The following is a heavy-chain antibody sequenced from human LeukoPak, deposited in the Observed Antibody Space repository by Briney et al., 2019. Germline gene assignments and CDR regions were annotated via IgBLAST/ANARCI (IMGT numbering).Heavy chain of an antibody. CDR3: ARAGRADGDYHYFEY. D-gene: IGHD4-17*01. CDR2: ITASGTAM. CDR1: GFTFSSYS. J-gene: IGHJ4*02. V-gene: IGHV3-48*02. Sequence: GGSLRLSCAASGFTFSSYSMNWVRQAPGKGLEWVSHITASGTAMFYADSVKGRFTISRDNAKNSLYLQMNSLRDEDTAVYYCARAGRADGDYHYFEYWGQGTLVTVSS.